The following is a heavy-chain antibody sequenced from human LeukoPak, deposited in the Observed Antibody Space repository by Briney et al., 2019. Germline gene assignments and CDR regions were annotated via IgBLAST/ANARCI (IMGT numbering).Heavy chain of an antibody. V-gene: IGHV4-59*01. D-gene: IGHD2-15*01. CDR2: IYYSGST. J-gene: IGHJ6*03. CDR1: GGSISNYY. Sequence: PSETLSLTCTVSGGSISNYYWSWIRQPPGKGLEWIGNIYYSGSTNYNPSLKSRVTISVDTSKNQFSLKLSSVTAADTAVYYCARGVGYCSGGSCSAHNYYYYYMDVWGKGTTVTISS. CDR3: ARGVGYCSGGSCSAHNYYYYYMDV.